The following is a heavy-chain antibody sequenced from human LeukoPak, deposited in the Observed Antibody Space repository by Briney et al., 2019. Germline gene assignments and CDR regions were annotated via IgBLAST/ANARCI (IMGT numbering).Heavy chain of an antibody. Sequence: PGGSLRLSCAASGFTFDDYGMSWVRQAPGKGLEWVSYISSSGSTIYYADSVKGRFTISRDNAKNSLYLQMNSLRAEDTAVYYCARDTFEVPSDYWGQGTLVTVSS. CDR1: GFTFDDYG. D-gene: IGHD2/OR15-2a*01. CDR2: ISSSGSTI. V-gene: IGHV3-48*03. CDR3: ARDTFEVPSDY. J-gene: IGHJ4*02.